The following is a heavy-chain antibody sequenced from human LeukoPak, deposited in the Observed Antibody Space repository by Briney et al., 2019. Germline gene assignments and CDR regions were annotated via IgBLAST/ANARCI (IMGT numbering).Heavy chain of an antibody. CDR2: IKQDGSEK. J-gene: IGHJ5*02. CDR1: GFTFSSSW. V-gene: IGHV3-7*01. Sequence: GGSLRLSCAASGFTFSSSWMSWVRQAPGKGLEWVANIKQDGSEKYYVDSVKGRFTISRDNAKNSLYLQMNSLGAEDTAVYYCARDAGGVVPTAPVDPWGQGTLVTVSS. CDR3: ARDAGGVVPTAPVDP. D-gene: IGHD3-16*01.